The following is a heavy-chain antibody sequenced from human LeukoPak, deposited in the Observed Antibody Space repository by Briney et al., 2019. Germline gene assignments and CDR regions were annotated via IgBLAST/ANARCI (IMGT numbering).Heavy chain of an antibody. D-gene: IGHD3-10*01. CDR2: LQYDGSIE. CDR3: AKDQGVVGSYDH. V-gene: IGHV3-30*02. J-gene: IGHJ5*02. Sequence: GGSLRLSCAASGGSFSTFGMNWARQSPGKGLEWLSFLQYDGSIEYYAESVKGRFTISRDNSRNTLFLQMNSLRVEDTALYYCAKDQGVVGSYDHWGQRTLVTVSS. CDR1: GGSFSTFG.